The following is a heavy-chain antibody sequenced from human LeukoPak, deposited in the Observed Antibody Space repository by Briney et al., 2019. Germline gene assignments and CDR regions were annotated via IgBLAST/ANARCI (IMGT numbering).Heavy chain of an antibody. J-gene: IGHJ5*02. V-gene: IGHV1-69*04. CDR3: ARGQKYLGYCSGGSCPTTP. Sequence: ASVTVSCKASGGTFSSYAISWVRQAPGQGLEWMGRIIPILGIANYAQKFQGRVTITADKSTSTAYMELSSLRSEDTAVYYCARGQKYLGYCSGGSCPTTPWGQGTLVTVSS. D-gene: IGHD2-15*01. CDR2: IIPILGIA. CDR1: GGTFSSYA.